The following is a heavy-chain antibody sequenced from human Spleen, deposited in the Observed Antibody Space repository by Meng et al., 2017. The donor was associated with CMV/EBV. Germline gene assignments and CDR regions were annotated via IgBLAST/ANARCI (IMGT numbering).Heavy chain of an antibody. J-gene: IGHJ6*02. CDR2: ISDSGST. CDR3: ATGGVVTPLGGMDV. D-gene: IGHD3-22*01. V-gene: IGHV4-59*12. CDR1: GFTFSSYS. Sequence: ESLKISCAASGFTFSSYSMNWVRQPPGKGLEWIGSISDSGSTYYNPSLKSRVTRSVDTSKKQFSLKLASVTAAETAVYYCATGGVVTPLGGMDVWGQGTTVTVSS.